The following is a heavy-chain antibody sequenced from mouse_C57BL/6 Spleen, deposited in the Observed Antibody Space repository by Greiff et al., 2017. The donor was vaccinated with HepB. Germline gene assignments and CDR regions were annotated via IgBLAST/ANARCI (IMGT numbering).Heavy chain of an antibody. J-gene: IGHJ1*03. Sequence: EVQLVESGGGLVKPGGSLKLSCAASGFTFRDYGMHWVRQAPEKGLEWVAYISSGSSTIYYADTVKGRFTISRDNAKNTLFLQMTSRRSEDTAMYYCARSGFWYCDVGGTGTTVTVSS. CDR2: ISSGSSTI. CDR3: ARSGFWYCDV. V-gene: IGHV5-17*01. CDR1: GFTFRDYG.